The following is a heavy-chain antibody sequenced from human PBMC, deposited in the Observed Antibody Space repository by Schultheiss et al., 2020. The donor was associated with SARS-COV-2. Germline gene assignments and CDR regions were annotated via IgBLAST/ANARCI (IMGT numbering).Heavy chain of an antibody. J-gene: IGHJ3*02. Sequence: SETLSLTCAVYGGSFSGYYWSWIRQPPGKGLEWIGYIYYSGSTYYNPSLKSRVTISVDTSKNQFSLKLSSVTAADTAVYYCARGGRRWLQRRTYTNAFDIWGQGTMVTVSS. CDR2: IYYSGST. CDR3: ARGGRRWLQRRTYTNAFDI. CDR1: GGSFSGYY. D-gene: IGHD5-24*01. V-gene: IGHV4-34*01.